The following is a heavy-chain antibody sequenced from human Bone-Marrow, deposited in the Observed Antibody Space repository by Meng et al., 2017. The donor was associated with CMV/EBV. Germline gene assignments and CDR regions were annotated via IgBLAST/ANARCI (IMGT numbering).Heavy chain of an antibody. D-gene: IGHD2-2*01. CDR2: THYSSTWYT. J-gene: IGHJ6*02. V-gene: IGHV6-1*01. Sequence: WNGIRQSPWRGLEWLGMTHYSSTWYTTYAFTVKSRININPDNCESQFSLRLYSVTPGDTAVYYCARDKVLPAAAQMGGGRSYYGMDVWGQGTTVTVSS. CDR3: ARDKVLPAAAQMGGGRSYYGMDV.